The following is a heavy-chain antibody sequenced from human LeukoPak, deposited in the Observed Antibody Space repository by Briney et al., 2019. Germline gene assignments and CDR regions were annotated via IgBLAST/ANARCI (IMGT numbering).Heavy chain of an antibody. D-gene: IGHD6-6*01. V-gene: IGHV4-31*03. J-gene: IGHJ5*02. Sequence: SQTLSLTCTVSGGSISSGGYYWSWIRQHPGKGLEWIGYIYYSGSTYYNPSLKSRVTISVDTSKNQFSLKLSSVTAADTAVYYCARRTVGIAARPWGWFDPWGRGTLVTVSS. CDR2: IYYSGST. CDR3: ARRTVGIAARPWGWFDP. CDR1: GGSISSGGYY.